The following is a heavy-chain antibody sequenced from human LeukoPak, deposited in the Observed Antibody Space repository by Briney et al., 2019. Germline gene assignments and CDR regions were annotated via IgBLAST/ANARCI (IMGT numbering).Heavy chain of an antibody. Sequence: GGSLRLSCTASGFTFGEYAMSWVRQAPGKGLEWIGFIRSKAYGGATEYAASVKGRFTISRDDSKSIAYLQMNSLKTEDTAVYYCIRGNGFWSGYFIYWGQGTLVTVSS. CDR1: GFTFGEYA. J-gene: IGHJ4*02. D-gene: IGHD3-3*01. V-gene: IGHV3-49*04. CDR2: IRSKAYGGAT. CDR3: IRGNGFWSGYFIY.